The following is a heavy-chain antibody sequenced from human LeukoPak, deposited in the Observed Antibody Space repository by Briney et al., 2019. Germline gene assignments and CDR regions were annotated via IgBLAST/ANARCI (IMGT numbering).Heavy chain of an antibody. J-gene: IGHJ5*02. D-gene: IGHD3-22*01. CDR1: GGTFSSYA. V-gene: IGHV1-69*05. Sequence: SVKVSCKASGGTFSSYAISWVRQAPGRGLEWMGGIIPIFGTANYAQKFQGRVTITTDESTSTAYMELSSLRSEDTAVYYCASLNYYDSSGYLRGFDPWGQGTLVTVSS. CDR2: IIPIFGTA. CDR3: ASLNYYDSSGYLRGFDP.